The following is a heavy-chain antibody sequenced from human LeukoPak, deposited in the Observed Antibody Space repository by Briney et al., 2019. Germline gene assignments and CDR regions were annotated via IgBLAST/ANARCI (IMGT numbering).Heavy chain of an antibody. J-gene: IGHJ3*02. V-gene: IGHV6-1*01. Sequence: SQTLSLTCAISGDSVSSNSAAWNWIRQSPSRGLEWLGRTYYRSKWYNDYAVSVKSRITINPDTSKNQFSLQLNSVTPEDTAVYYCARDRRYSSSLVGDAFDIWGQGTMVTVSS. CDR2: TYYRSKWYN. CDR3: ARDRRYSSSLVGDAFDI. CDR1: GDSVSSNSAA. D-gene: IGHD6-19*01.